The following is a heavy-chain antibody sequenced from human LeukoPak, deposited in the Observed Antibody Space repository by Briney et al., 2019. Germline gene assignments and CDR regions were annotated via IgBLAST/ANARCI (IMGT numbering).Heavy chain of an antibody. CDR2: ITGSGGFT. CDR3: AKGVVWEPRDYFDY. Sequence: GGSLRLSCAASGFTFNSYAMSWVRQAPGKGLEWVSTITGSGGFTYYADSVKGRFTISRDKSKNTLYLQMNSLRAEDTAVYYCAKGVVWEPRDYFDYWGQGTLVTVSS. CDR1: GFTFNSYA. V-gene: IGHV3-23*01. D-gene: IGHD2-8*02. J-gene: IGHJ4*02.